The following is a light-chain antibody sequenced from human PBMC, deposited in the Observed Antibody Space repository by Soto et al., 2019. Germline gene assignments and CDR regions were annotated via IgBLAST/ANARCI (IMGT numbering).Light chain of an antibody. Sequence: DVQMTQSPPSLSASVGDRVTITCRASQTIDRSLNWYQQKPGKAPKLLIYDASNLQSGVPSRFSGSGSGPDFTLPISSLQPDDFATYYCQQSQSLPFTFGPGTKVDIK. CDR3: QQSQSLPFT. CDR2: DAS. V-gene: IGKV1-39*01. J-gene: IGKJ3*01. CDR1: QTIDRS.